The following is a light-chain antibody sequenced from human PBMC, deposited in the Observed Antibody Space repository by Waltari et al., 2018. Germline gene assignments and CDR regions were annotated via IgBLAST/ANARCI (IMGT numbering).Light chain of an antibody. CDR2: INN. CDR3: AAWDDSLNGHVV. V-gene: IGLV1-44*01. J-gene: IGLJ2*01. Sequence: QSVLTQPPSASGTPGQRVTISCSGSSSNIGSNTVNWYQQLPGTAPKLPIYINNQRPSGVPDRFSGSKSGTSASLAISGLQSEDEADYYCAAWDDSLNGHVVFGGGTKLTVL. CDR1: SSNIGSNT.